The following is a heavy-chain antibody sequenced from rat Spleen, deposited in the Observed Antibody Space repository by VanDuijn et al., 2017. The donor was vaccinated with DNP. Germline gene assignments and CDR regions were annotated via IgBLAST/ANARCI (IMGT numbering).Heavy chain of an antibody. CDR1: GFNFNDHW. CDR2: INTDGGST. V-gene: IGHV5-58*01. D-gene: IGHD1-11*01. J-gene: IGHJ2*01. CDR3: AKGPNYGGWNDYFDY. Sequence: EVKLVESGGGLVQPGRSLKLSCAASGFNFNDHWMGWVRQAPGKGLEWVSSINTDGGSTFYPDSVKGRFTISRDNAENTVYLQMNSLRSEDTAIYYWAKGPNYGGWNDYFDYWGLGVMVTVSS.